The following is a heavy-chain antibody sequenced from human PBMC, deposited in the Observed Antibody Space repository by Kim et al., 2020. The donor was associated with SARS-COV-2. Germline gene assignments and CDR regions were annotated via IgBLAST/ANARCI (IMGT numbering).Heavy chain of an antibody. CDR2: IYYSGTT. CDR1: VTPSAVVVTT. V-gene: IGHV4-39*01. Sequence: SETLPSPALSLVTPSAVVVTTGAGSASPGKGLEWIGSIYYSGTTYYNPPLKSRVTISVDTSKNQFSLKLSYVTAADTAVYYCARHGKYDDIMTGYNPHFDYWGQGTLVTVSS. J-gene: IGHJ4*02. CDR3: ARHGKYDDIMTGYNPHFDY. D-gene: IGHD3-9*01.